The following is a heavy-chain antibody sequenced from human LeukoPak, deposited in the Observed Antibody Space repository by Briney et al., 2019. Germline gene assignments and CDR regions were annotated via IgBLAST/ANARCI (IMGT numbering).Heavy chain of an antibody. Sequence: GGSLRLSCAASGFTFSSYGTHWVRQAPGKGLEWVAVIWYDGSNKYYADSVKGRFTISRDNSKNTLYLQMHSLRAEDTAVYYCASGKYYYDSSGPFDYWGQGTLVTVSS. CDR3: ASGKYYYDSSGPFDY. J-gene: IGHJ4*02. V-gene: IGHV3-33*01. CDR2: IWYDGSNK. CDR1: GFTFSSYG. D-gene: IGHD3-22*01.